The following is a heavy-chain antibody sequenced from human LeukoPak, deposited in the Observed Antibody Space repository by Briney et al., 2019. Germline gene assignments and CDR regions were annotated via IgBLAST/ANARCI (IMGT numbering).Heavy chain of an antibody. CDR3: ARLHQSGTTDY. CDR1: GGSISSYY. J-gene: IGHJ4*02. CDR2: FYASGIT. V-gene: IGHV4-4*07. D-gene: IGHD1-1*01. Sequence: SETLSLTCTVSGGSISSYYWSWIRQPPGKGLEWIGHFYASGITNYNPSLKSRVTMSVDTSQKQFSLRLSSVTAADTALYYCARLHQSGTTDYWGQGILVTVSS.